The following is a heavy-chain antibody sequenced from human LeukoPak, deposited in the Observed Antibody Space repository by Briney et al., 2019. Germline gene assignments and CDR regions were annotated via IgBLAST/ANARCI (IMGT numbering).Heavy chain of an antibody. J-gene: IGHJ4*02. Sequence: SSETLPLTCAVYGGSFSGYYWSWIRQPPGKGLEWIGEINHSGSTNYNPSLKSRVTISVDTSKNQFSLKLSSVTAADTAVYYCARGPQKWLLATYYFDYWGQGTLVTVSS. CDR2: INHSGST. D-gene: IGHD3-22*01. V-gene: IGHV4-34*01. CDR1: GGSFSGYY. CDR3: ARGPQKWLLATYYFDY.